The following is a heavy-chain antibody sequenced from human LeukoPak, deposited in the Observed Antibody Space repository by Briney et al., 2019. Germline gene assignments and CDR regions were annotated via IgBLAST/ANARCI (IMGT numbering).Heavy chain of an antibody. V-gene: IGHV4-34*01. CDR2: INHSGST. CDR3: ARGPKRFDP. J-gene: IGHJ5*02. Sequence: PSETLSLTCAVYGGSFSGYYWSWIRQPPGKGLEWIGEINHSGSTNYNPSLKSRVTISVDTSKNQFSLKLSSVTAADTAVYDCARGPKRFDPWGQGTLVTVSS. CDR1: GGSFSGYY.